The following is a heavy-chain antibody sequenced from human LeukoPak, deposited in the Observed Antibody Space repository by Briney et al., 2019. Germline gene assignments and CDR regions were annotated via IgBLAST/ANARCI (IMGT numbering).Heavy chain of an antibody. CDR3: ARDSGGNDY. CDR1: GFSFNNYA. D-gene: IGHD3-16*01. J-gene: IGHJ4*02. CDR2: IKEDGSEG. Sequence: GGSLRLSCAASGFSFNNYAMHWVRQAPGKGLECVATIKEDGSEGYYVDSVKGRFTISRDNAKNSVFLQMNNLRAEDTAMYYCARDSGGNDYWGQGILVTVSS. V-gene: IGHV3-7*01.